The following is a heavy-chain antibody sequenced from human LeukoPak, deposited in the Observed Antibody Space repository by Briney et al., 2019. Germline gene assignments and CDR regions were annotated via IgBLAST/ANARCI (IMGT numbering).Heavy chain of an antibody. J-gene: IGHJ4*02. CDR3: AGDTDYYGSGSYPN. CDR1: GFTFSSYA. V-gene: IGHV3-30-3*01. D-gene: IGHD3-10*01. Sequence: GGSLRLSCAASGFTFSSYAMHWVRQAPGKGLEWVAVISYDGSNKYYADSVKGRFTISRDNSKNTPYLQMNSLRAEDTAVYYCAGDTDYYGSGSYPNWGQGTLVTVSS. CDR2: ISYDGSNK.